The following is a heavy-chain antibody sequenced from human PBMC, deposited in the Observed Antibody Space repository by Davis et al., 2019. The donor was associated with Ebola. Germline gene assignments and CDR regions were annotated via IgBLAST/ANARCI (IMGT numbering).Heavy chain of an antibody. CDR1: GFTFSSYW. Sequence: GESLKISCAASGFTFSSYWMHWVRQAPGKGLEWVAFIRYDGSNKYYADSVKGRFTISRDNSKNTLYLQMNSLRAEDTAVYYCARRGGMDVWGQGTTVTVSS. V-gene: IGHV3-30*02. D-gene: IGHD3-10*01. CDR2: IRYDGSNK. CDR3: ARRGGMDV. J-gene: IGHJ6*02.